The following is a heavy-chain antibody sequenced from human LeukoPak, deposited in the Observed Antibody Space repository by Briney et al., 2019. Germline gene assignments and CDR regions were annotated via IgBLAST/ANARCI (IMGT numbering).Heavy chain of an antibody. Sequence: GGSLRLSRVASGFTFSRNWMHWVRQAPGKGLVWVSRINSDGRSTNYADSVKGRFSISRDNAENTLYLQMNSLRVEDTAVYYCVRGADTGYSSDSWGQGTLVTVSS. D-gene: IGHD3-9*01. J-gene: IGHJ4*02. CDR2: INSDGRST. CDR3: VRGADTGYSSDS. CDR1: GFTFSRNW. V-gene: IGHV3-74*01.